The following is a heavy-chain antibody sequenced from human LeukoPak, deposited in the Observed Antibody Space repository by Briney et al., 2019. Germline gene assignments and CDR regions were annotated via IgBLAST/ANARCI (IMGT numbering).Heavy chain of an antibody. V-gene: IGHV1-2*02. CDR2: INPNSGGT. CDR1: GYTLTELS. J-gene: IGHJ4*02. D-gene: IGHD3-22*01. CDR3: ASGGGIYYDSSGYYWF. Sequence: ASVKVSCKVSGYTLTELSMHWVRQAPGQGLEWMGWINPNSGGTNYAQKFQGRVTMTRDTSISTAYMELSRLRSDDTAVYYCASGGGIYYDSSGYYWFWGQGTLVTVSS.